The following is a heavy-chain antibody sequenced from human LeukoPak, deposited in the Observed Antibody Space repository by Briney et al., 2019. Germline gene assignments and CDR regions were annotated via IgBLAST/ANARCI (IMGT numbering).Heavy chain of an antibody. CDR2: IKEDGSQN. D-gene: IGHD3-10*01. Sequence: PGGSLRLSCAASGFISSNVWLSWVRQAPSKGLEWEAKIKEDGSQNYYVNSAEGRFTTYRDTARNTLHLQIKSLRAEDTAMYYCAIEGSERSFHPWGQGTLVTVAS. V-gene: IGHV3-7*01. CDR1: GFISSNVW. J-gene: IGHJ5*02. CDR3: AIEGSERSFHP.